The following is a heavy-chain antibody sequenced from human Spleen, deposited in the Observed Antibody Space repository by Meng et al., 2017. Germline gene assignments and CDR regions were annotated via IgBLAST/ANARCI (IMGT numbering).Heavy chain of an antibody. D-gene: IGHD3-10*01. J-gene: IGHJ5*02. CDR1: GGSISSGGYS. V-gene: IGHV4-30-2*01. CDR3: ASYVSGTYRPDP. Sequence: QLQLQESGSGLVKPSQTLSLTCAVSGGSISSGGYSWSWIRQPPGKGLEWIGYIYHSGSTFYNPSLKSRVTMSVDRSKNQSSLKLSSVTAADTAVYYCASYVSGTYRPDPWGQGTLVTV. CDR2: IYHSGST.